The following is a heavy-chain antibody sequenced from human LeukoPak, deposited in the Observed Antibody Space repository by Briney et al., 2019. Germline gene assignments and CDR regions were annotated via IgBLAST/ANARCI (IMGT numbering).Heavy chain of an antibody. V-gene: IGHV3-33*06. D-gene: IGHD2-15*01. J-gene: IGHJ4*02. Sequence: GGSLRLSCAASGFTFSSYGMHWVRQAPGKGLEWVAVIWYDGSNKYYADSVKGRFTISRDNSKNTLYLQMNSLRAEDTGVHYCAKDRLHCSGGSCYSGYFDYWGQGTVVTVSS. CDR3: AKDRLHCSGGSCYSGYFDY. CDR1: GFTFSSYG. CDR2: IWYDGSNK.